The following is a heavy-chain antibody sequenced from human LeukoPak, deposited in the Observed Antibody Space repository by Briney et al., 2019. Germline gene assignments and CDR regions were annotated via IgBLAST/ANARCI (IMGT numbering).Heavy chain of an antibody. V-gene: IGHV3-48*03. CDR1: GFTFSSYE. Sequence: HPGGSLRLSCAASGFTFSSYEMNWVRQAPGKGLEWVSYISSSGSTIYYADSVKGRFTISRDNAKNSLYLQMNSLRAEDTAVYYCARVQRGYSYNPLGYYYYYMDVWGKGTTVTVSS. CDR2: ISSSGSTI. D-gene: IGHD5-18*01. CDR3: ARVQRGYSYNPLGYYYYYMDV. J-gene: IGHJ6*03.